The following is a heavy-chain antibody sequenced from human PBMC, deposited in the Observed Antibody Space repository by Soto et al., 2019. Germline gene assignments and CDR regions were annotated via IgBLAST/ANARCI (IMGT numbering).Heavy chain of an antibody. CDR1: GFTFSSNS. CDR3: ARSLMVRGVIITGWFDP. CDR2: ISSSSSYI. V-gene: IGHV3-21*01. D-gene: IGHD3-10*01. Sequence: EVQLVESGGGLVKPGGSLRLSCAASGFTFSSNSMNWVRQAPGKGLEWVSSISSSSSYIYYADSVKGRFTISRDNAKNSLYLQMNSLRAEDTAVYYCARSLMVRGVIITGWFDPWGQGTLVTVSS. J-gene: IGHJ5*02.